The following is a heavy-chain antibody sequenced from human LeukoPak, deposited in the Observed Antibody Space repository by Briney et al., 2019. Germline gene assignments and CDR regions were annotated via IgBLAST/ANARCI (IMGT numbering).Heavy chain of an antibody. CDR1: GGTFSSYA. V-gene: IGHV1-2*02. CDR2: INPNSGGT. CDR3: ARETYYYNSKGGFDP. Sequence: ASVKVSCKASGGTFSSYAISWVRQAPGQGLEWMGWINPNSGGTNYAQKFQGRVTMTRDTSISTAYMELSRLRSDDTAVYYCARETYYYNSKGGFDPWGQGTLVTVSS. J-gene: IGHJ5*02. D-gene: IGHD3-22*01.